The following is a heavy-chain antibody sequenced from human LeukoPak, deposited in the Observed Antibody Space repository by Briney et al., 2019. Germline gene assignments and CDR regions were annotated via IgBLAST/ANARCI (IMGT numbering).Heavy chain of an antibody. CDR1: GGSISSSSYY. Sequence: SETLSLTCTVSGGSISSSSYYWGWIRQPPGKGLEWIGSIYYSGSTYYNPSLKSRVTISVDTSKNQFSLKLSSVTAADTAVYYCARMYGGWNYWYFDLWGRGTLVTVSS. J-gene: IGHJ2*01. CDR2: IYYSGST. D-gene: IGHD6-19*01. V-gene: IGHV4-39*07. CDR3: ARMYGGWNYWYFDL.